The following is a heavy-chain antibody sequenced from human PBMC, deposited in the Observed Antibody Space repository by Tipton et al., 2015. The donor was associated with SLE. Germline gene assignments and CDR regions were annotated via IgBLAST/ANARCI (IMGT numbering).Heavy chain of an antibody. J-gene: IGHJ4*02. D-gene: IGHD3-3*01. Sequence: TLSLTCTVSADSFTHYHWGWIRQPPGKGLDWIGNIYYSGNTYYNPSLKSRVTISVDTSKNQFSLKLSSVTAADTAVYYCARGFHYDFWSSHYNEKGPRTYYFDSWGPGTQLTVSS. CDR3: ARGFHYDFWSSHYNEKGPRTYYFDS. CDR1: ADSFTHYH. CDR2: IYYSGNT. V-gene: IGHV4-39*07.